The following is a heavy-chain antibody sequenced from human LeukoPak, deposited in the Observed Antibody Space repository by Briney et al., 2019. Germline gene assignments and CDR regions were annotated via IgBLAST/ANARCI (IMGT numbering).Heavy chain of an antibody. CDR1: GGSISSSGYY. D-gene: IGHD1-26*01. J-gene: IGHJ6*02. V-gene: IGHV4-39*01. Sequence: PSETLPLTCTVSGGSISSSGYYWGWIRQPPGKGLEWIGSIYYSGSTHYNPSLKSRVTISVDTSKNHFSLKLSSVTAADTAVYYCARQSGSTSYYYDMDVWGRGTTVTVSS. CDR3: ARQSGSTSYYYDMDV. CDR2: IYYSGST.